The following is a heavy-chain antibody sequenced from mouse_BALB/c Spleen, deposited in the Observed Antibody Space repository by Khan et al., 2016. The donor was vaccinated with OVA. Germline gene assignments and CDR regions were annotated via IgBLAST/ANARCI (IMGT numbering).Heavy chain of an antibody. CDR1: GYSFTSYW. D-gene: IGHD2-4*01. V-gene: IGHV1-5*01. CDR3: TRSYDSYYFDY. J-gene: IGHJ2*01. CDR2: IYPGNSDN. Sequence: VQLQQSGTVLARPGASVKMSCKASGYSFTSYWMHWIKQRPGQGLEWIGTIYPGNSDNRYNQKFKGKAKLTAVTSAGTAYMELSSLTKEDSAVYYCTRSYDSYYFDYWGQGTTLTVSS.